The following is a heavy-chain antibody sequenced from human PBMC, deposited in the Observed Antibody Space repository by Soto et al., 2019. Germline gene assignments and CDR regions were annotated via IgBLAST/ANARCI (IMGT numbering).Heavy chain of an antibody. Sequence: ASVKVSCKASGYTFTSYDINWVRQATGQGLEWMGWMNPNSGNTGYAQKFQGRVTMTRNTSISTAYMELSSLRSEDTAVYYCARPDYDFWIGYYTGMSYWGQGTLVTVSS. CDR1: GYTFTSYD. J-gene: IGHJ4*02. CDR3: ARPDYDFWIGYYTGMSY. D-gene: IGHD3-3*01. CDR2: MNPNSGNT. V-gene: IGHV1-8*01.